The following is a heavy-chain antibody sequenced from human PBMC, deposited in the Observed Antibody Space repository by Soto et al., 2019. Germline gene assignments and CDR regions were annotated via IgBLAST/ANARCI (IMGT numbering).Heavy chain of an antibody. Sequence: QITLKESGPTLEKPTQTLTLTCTFSGFSLSTSGVGVGWIRQPPGKALEWLALIYWDDDKRYSPSLKSRLTSNKDTSKNQVVLTMTNMQHVDTATYSGAHVCGGYGNFDYWGQGTLGTVSS. CDR2: IYWDDDK. J-gene: IGHJ4*02. CDR3: AHVCGGYGNFDY. D-gene: IGHD5-12*01. V-gene: IGHV2-5*02. CDR1: GFSLSTSGVG.